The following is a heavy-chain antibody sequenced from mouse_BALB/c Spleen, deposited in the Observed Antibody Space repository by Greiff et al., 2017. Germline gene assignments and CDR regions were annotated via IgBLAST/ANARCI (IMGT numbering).Heavy chain of an antibody. V-gene: IGHV5-17*02. CDR3: ARRPLRGAMDY. J-gene: IGHJ4*01. CDR2: ISSGSSTI. D-gene: IGHD1-1*01. Sequence: EVKLVESGGGLVQPGGSRKLSCAASGFTFSSFGMHWVRQAPEKGLEWVAYISSGSSTIYYADTVKGRFTISRDNPKNTLFLQMTSLRSEDTAMYYCARRPLRGAMDYWGQGTSVTVSS. CDR1: GFTFSSFG.